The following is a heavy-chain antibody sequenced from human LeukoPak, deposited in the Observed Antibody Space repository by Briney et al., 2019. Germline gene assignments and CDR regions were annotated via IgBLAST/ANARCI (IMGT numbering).Heavy chain of an antibody. CDR2: IYYSGST. CDR3: AREASGYSYAPGLDY. J-gene: IGHJ4*02. Sequence: PSETLSLTCTVSGGSVSSGSYYWSWIRQPPGKGLEWIGYIYYSGSTNYNPSLKSRVTISVDTSKNQFPLKLSSVTAADTAVYYCAREASGYSYAPGLDYWGQGTLVTVSS. D-gene: IGHD5-18*01. V-gene: IGHV4-61*01. CDR1: GGSVSSGSYY.